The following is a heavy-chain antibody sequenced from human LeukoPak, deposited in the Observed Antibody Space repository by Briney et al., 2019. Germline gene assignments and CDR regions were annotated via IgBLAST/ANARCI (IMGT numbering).Heavy chain of an antibody. J-gene: IGHJ4*02. CDR3: ARVTAAMDFDY. V-gene: IGHV1-18*04. D-gene: IGHD5-18*01. CDR2: ISAYNGNT. CDR1: GYTFTGYY. Sequence: ASVKVSCKASGYTFTGYYMHWVRQAPGQGLEWMGWISAYNGNTNYAQKLQGRVTMTTDTSTSTAYMELRSLRSDDTAVYYCARVTAAMDFDYWGQGTLVTVSS.